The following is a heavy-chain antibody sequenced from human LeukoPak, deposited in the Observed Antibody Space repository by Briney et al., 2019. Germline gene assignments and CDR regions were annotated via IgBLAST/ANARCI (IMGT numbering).Heavy chain of an antibody. CDR2: IKHDGTEK. Sequence: GGSLRLSCAASGFTFSRFWMSWVRQAPGKGLEWVANIKHDGTEKYYVDSVKGRFTISRDNADNSLYLQVSSLRAEDTAVYYCARDSYGAYDNYYFDYWGQGSLVTVSS. CDR1: GFTFSRFW. CDR3: ARDSYGAYDNYYFDY. V-gene: IGHV3-7*04. D-gene: IGHD4/OR15-4a*01. J-gene: IGHJ4*02.